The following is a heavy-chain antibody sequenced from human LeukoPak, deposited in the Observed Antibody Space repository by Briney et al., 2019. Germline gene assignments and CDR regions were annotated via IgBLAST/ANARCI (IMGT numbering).Heavy chain of an antibody. Sequence: GGSLRLSCVASGFTFGKYWMSWVRQAPGKGLEWVANIKLDGSEKNYVDSVKGRFTIFRDNTKNSLYLQMNSLRDEDTAVFYCARDQYDTWSRRGNFDSWGQGTLVIVSS. CDR2: IKLDGSEK. D-gene: IGHD3-3*01. CDR3: ARDQYDTWSRRGNFDS. CDR1: GFTFGKYW. V-gene: IGHV3-7*03. J-gene: IGHJ4*02.